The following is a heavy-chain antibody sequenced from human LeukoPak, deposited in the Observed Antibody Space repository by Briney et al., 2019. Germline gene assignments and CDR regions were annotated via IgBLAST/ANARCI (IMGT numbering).Heavy chain of an antibody. CDR3: ARGSGSSWYFYFDY. J-gene: IGHJ4*02. CDR1: GFTFSSYS. V-gene: IGHV3-7*03. CDR2: IKQDGSEK. Sequence: GGSLRLSCEASGFTFSSYSMNWVRQAPGKGLEWVANIKQDGSEKYYVDSVKGRFTISRDNAKNSLYLQMNSLRAEDTALYYCARGSGSSWYFYFDYWGQGTLVTVSS. D-gene: IGHD6-13*01.